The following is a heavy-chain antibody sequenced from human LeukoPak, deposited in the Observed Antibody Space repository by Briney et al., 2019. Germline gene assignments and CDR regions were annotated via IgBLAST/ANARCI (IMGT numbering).Heavy chain of an antibody. J-gene: IGHJ4*02. CDR2: ISNTGGSA. D-gene: IGHD2-15*01. CDR3: AKDRRGAATGLDY. CDR1: GFSFSNYG. V-gene: IGHV3-23*01. Sequence: PGGSLRLSCAASGFSFSNYGMSWVRQAPGKGLQWVSTISNTGGSAYYADSVKGRFTLSRDNSNNALYLQMNSLRAEDTAVYYCAKDRRGAATGLDYWGQGTLVTVSS.